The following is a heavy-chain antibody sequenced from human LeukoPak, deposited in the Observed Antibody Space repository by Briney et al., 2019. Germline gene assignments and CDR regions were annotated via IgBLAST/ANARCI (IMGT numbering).Heavy chain of an antibody. J-gene: IGHJ5*02. Sequence: PSQTLSLTCTVSGGSISSGSYYWSWIRQPPGKGLEWIGSISYSGSTYYNPPLKSRITISQDPSKKQCSLKNRSLNAADTAVYYCARDRQYYDSSGYHWFDPWGQGTLVTVSS. CDR2: ISYSGST. D-gene: IGHD3-22*01. CDR3: ARDRQYYDSSGYHWFDP. CDR1: GGSISSGSYY. V-gene: IGHV4-39*07.